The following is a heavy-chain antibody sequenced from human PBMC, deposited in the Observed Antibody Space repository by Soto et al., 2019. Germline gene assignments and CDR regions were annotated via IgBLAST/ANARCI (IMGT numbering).Heavy chain of an antibody. CDR1: EYSITSYW. J-gene: IGHJ6*02. V-gene: IGHV5-51*01. Sequence: PVVLLQVSRRGSEYSITSYWLGRVIKMNRKGLKKMGIIYPGDSDTSYSPSFQGQVTISADKSISTAYLQWSSLKASVTAMYYCARFPYFDFWSGYARNYYGMDVWGQGTTVTVSS. D-gene: IGHD3-3*01. CDR2: IYPGDSDT. CDR3: ARFPYFDFWSGYARNYYGMDV.